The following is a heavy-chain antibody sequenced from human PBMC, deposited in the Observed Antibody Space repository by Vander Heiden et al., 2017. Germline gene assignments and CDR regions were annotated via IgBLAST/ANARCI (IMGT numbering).Heavy chain of an antibody. CDR2: ISGSGGLT. CDR1: GFTLSSYV. V-gene: IGHV3-23*01. CDR3: AKDQTRGSEFSSAWYTLDY. Sequence: LLESGGGSVQPGGSLRLSCAASGFTLSSYVMSWVRQAPGKGLEWVSGISGSGGLTYYADSVRGRFTVSRDNSKNTMYLQMKSLTAEDTAVYYCAKDQTRGSEFSSAWYTLDYWGQGTQVNVSS. J-gene: IGHJ4*02. D-gene: IGHD6-19*01.